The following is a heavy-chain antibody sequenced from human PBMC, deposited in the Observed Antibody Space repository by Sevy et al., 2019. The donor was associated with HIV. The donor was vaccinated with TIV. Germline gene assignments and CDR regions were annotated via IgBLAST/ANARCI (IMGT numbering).Heavy chain of an antibody. CDR1: GYDFTRNW. D-gene: IGHD2-21*02. Sequence: GESLKISCKGSGYDFTRNWIGWVRQMPGKGLEWMGIIYPGDSDTRYSPSLQGQVTISADKSISTAYLQWSSLKASDTAMYYCARQDGTAEWGWYFDYWGQGTLVTVSS. CDR3: ARQDGTAEWGWYFDY. J-gene: IGHJ4*02. CDR2: IYPGDSDT. V-gene: IGHV5-51*01.